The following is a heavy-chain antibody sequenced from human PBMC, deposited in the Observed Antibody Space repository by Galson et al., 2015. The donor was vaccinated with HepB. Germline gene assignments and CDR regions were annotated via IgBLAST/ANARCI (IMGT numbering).Heavy chain of an antibody. CDR1: GYTFTDYY. V-gene: IGHV1-2*06. CDR2: INPNSGGT. D-gene: IGHD2-2*01. Sequence: SVKVSCKASGYTFTDYYMHWVRQAPGQGLEWMGRINPNSGGTNYAQKFQGGVTMTRDTSISTAYMELRRLRSDDTAVYYCARGTENHCSSTSCHWYFDLWGRGTLVTVSS. J-gene: IGHJ2*01. CDR3: ARGTENHCSSTSCHWYFDL.